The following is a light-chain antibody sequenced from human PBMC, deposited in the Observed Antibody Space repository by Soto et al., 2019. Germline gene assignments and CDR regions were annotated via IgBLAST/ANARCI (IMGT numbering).Light chain of an antibody. CDR1: QSISSW. V-gene: IGKV1-5*01. CDR2: DAS. J-gene: IGKJ2*01. CDR3: QQYSTDPGGPRGSST. Sequence: DIQMTQSPSTLSASVGDRVTITCRASQSISSWLAWYQQKPGKDPKLLIYDASSLESGVPSRFSGSGSGTELTRTISSLQPADFASYYCQQYSTDPGGPRGSSTFGQGTKLEI.